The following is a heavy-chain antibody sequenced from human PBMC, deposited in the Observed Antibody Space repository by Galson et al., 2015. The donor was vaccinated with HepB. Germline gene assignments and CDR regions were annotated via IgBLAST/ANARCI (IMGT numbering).Heavy chain of an antibody. D-gene: IGHD4-17*01. Sequence: QSGAEVKKPGESLRISCKGSGYSFTSYWISWVRQMPGKGLEWMGRIDPSDSYTNYSPSFQGHVTISADKSISTAYLQWSSLKASDTAMYYCARHPTVGYGDHGSYMDVWGKGTTVTVSS. V-gene: IGHV5-10-1*01. CDR2: IDPSDSYT. CDR1: GYSFTSYW. CDR3: ARHPTVGYGDHGSYMDV. J-gene: IGHJ6*03.